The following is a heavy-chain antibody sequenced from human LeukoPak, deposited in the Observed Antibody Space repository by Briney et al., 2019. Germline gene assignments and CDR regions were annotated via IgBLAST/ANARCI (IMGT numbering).Heavy chain of an antibody. Sequence: SETLSLTCTVSGGSISSGGYYWSWIRQHPGKGLEWIGYIYYSGSTYYNPSLKSRVTISVDTSKSQFSLKLSSVTAADTAVYYCARTRTSDLLTGDYFDYWGQGTLVTVSS. V-gene: IGHV4-31*03. CDR2: IYYSGST. D-gene: IGHD7-27*01. J-gene: IGHJ4*02. CDR3: ARTRTSDLLTGDYFDY. CDR1: GGSISSGGYY.